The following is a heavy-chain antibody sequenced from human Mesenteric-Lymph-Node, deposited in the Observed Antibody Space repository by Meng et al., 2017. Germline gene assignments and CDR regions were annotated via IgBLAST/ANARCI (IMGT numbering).Heavy chain of an antibody. Sequence: ASVKVSCKASGYTFTSYGISWVRQAPGQGLEWMGWISAYNGNTNYAQKLQGRVTMTTDTSTSAAYIEVRTLRSDDTAVYYCARGGVGSSGWYIYFDYWGRGTLVTVSS. CDR1: GYTFTSYG. CDR3: ARGGVGSSGWYIYFDY. J-gene: IGHJ4*02. CDR2: ISAYNGNT. V-gene: IGHV1-18*01. D-gene: IGHD6-19*01.